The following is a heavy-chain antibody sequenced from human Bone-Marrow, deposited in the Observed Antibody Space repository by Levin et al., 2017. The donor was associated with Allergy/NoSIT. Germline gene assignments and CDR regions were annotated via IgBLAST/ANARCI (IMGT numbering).Heavy chain of an antibody. J-gene: IGHJ4*02. V-gene: IGHV3-7*03. D-gene: IGHD6-13*01. CDR2: INQDGSYK. Sequence: GGSLRLSCVVFGFTFSGHWMSWVRQAPGKGLQWVANINQDGSYKYYVDSVKGRFTISRDNARNSLYLQMNSLRVEDTAVYYCAGGYHWGQGTLVTVSS. CDR1: GFTFSGHW. CDR3: AGGYH.